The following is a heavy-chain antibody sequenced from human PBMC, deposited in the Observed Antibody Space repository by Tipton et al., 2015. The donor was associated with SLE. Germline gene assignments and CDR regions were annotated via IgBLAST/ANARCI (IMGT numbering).Heavy chain of an antibody. J-gene: IGHJ4*02. Sequence: TLSLTCTVSGGSISSYHWSWIRQPPGKGLEWIGYIYHSGSTYYNPSLKSRVTISVDTSKNQFSLKLSSVTAADTAVYYCARKVQGTSAFGYWGQGTLVAVSS. CDR2: IYHSGST. CDR1: GGSISSYH. D-gene: IGHD1-14*01. V-gene: IGHV4-59*04. CDR3: ARKVQGTSAFGY.